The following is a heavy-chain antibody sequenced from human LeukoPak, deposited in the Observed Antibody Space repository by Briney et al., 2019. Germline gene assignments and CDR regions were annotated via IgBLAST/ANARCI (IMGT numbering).Heavy chain of an antibody. J-gene: IGHJ3*02. CDR3: AKGRVAAIDDAFDI. D-gene: IGHD2-15*01. CDR1: GFTFSSYA. V-gene: IGHV3-23*01. CDR2: ISGSGGST. Sequence: GGSLRLSCAASGFTFSSYAMSWVRQAPGKGLEWVSGISGSGGSTYYADSVKGRFTISRDSSKNTLYVQMNSLRAEDTALYYCAKGRVAAIDDAFDIWGQGTMVIVSS.